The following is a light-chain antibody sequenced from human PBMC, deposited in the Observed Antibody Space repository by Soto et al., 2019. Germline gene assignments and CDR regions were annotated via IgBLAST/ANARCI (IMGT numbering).Light chain of an antibody. CDR2: EGS. J-gene: IGLJ3*02. CDR1: SSDVGRYNL. V-gene: IGLV2-23*01. CDR3: CSYAGSYSWV. Sequence: QSVLTQPASVSGSPGQSITISCTGTSSDVGRYNLVSWYQQHTGKAPKLMIYEGSKRPSGVSNRFSGSKSGNTASLTISGLQAEDEADYHCCSYAGSYSWVFGGGTKLTVL.